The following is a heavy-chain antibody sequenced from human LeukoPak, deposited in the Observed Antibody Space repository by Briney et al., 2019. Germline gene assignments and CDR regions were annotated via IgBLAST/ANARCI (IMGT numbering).Heavy chain of an antibody. CDR1: GGSISSGGYN. V-gene: IGHV4-31*03. J-gene: IGHJ6*02. CDR3: ARDQVAGTPRLGYYGMDV. D-gene: IGHD6-19*01. Sequence: SETLSLTCTVSGGSISSGGYNWSWIRQHPGKGLECIGYIYYSGSTYYNPSLKSRVTISVDTSKNQFSLQLNSVTPEDTAVYYCARDQVAGTPRLGYYGMDVWGQGTTVTVSS. CDR2: IYYSGST.